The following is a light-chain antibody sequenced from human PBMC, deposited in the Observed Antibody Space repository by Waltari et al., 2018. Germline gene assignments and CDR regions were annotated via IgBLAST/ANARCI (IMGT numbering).Light chain of an antibody. CDR1: ESIGKS. CDR2: GAS. J-gene: IGKJ1*01. Sequence: CRSRESIGKSWAWYQQKPGQAPRLLICGASSKATDIPDRVSVSGSGTDFSLTINRLEPEVSALYYCQHYVRLPVTFGQGTKVEIK. CDR3: QHYVRLPVT. V-gene: IGKV3-20*01.